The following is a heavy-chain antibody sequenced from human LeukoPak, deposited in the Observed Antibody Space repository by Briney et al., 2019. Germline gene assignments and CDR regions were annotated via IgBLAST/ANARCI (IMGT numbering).Heavy chain of an antibody. CDR3: ARDLAHLAYCGGDCYSAIDY. CDR2: IYYSGST. V-gene: IGHV4-39*07. D-gene: IGHD2-21*02. CDR1: GGSISSSSYY. J-gene: IGHJ4*02. Sequence: SETLSLTCTVSGGSISSSSYYWGWIRQPPGKGLEWIGSIYYSGSTYYSPSLKSRVTISVDTSKNQFSLKLSSVTAADTAVYYCARDLAHLAYCGGDCYSAIDYWGQGTLVTVSS.